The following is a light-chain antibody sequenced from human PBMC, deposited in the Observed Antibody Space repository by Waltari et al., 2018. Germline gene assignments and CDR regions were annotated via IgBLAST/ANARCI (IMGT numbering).Light chain of an antibody. Sequence: QSALTQPASVSGSPGQSITISCTGTGNDIGTYKYVSWYQQHPGKAPKLLIFEVSNRPSGVSVRFSGSKSANTAALTISGLQAEDYATYYCSSYTSRNTLIFGGGTKLTVL. V-gene: IGLV2-14*03. CDR2: EVS. CDR3: SSYTSRNTLI. J-gene: IGLJ2*01. CDR1: GNDIGTYKY.